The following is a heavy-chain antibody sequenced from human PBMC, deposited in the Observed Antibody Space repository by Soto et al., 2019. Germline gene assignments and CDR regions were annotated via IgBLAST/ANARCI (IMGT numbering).Heavy chain of an antibody. D-gene: IGHD6-19*01. CDR1: GFTFSTYS. Sequence: PGGSLRLSCAASGFTFSTYSMNWVRQAPGKGLEWVSYISGSGGSTYYADSVRGRFTISRDNSKNTLYLQMNSLRAEDTAVYYCAREGSSGWYDYWGQGTLVTVSS. CDR3: AREGSSGWYDY. J-gene: IGHJ4*02. CDR2: ISGSGGST. V-gene: IGHV3-23*01.